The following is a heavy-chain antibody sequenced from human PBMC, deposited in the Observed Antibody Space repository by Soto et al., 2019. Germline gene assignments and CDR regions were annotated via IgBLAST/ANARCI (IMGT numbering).Heavy chain of an antibody. CDR3: AKAGIGIAAAGTQFDY. CDR2: ISWNSGSI. J-gene: IGHJ4*02. CDR1: GFTFDDYA. Sequence: EVQLVESGGGLVQPGRSLRLSCAASGFTFDDYAMHWVRQAPGKGLEWVSGISWNSGSIGYADSVKGRFTISRDNAKNSLYLQMNSLRAEDTALYYCAKAGIGIAAAGTQFDYWGQGTLVTVSS. V-gene: IGHV3-9*01. D-gene: IGHD6-13*01.